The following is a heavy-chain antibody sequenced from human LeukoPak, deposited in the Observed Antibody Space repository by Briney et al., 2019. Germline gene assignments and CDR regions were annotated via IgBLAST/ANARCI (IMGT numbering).Heavy chain of an antibody. CDR2: LNADGNSI. CDR3: AGAYSAYDPFDY. CDR1: GFTDSSNY. J-gene: IGHJ4*02. V-gene: IGHV3-74*01. D-gene: IGHD5-12*01. Sequence: TGGSLRLSCAASGFTDSSNYMSWVRQAPGKGLVWVSRLNADGNSITYADSVRGRFTISRDNAKNTVHLQMNSLRVEDTAIYFCAGAYSAYDPFDYWGQGILVTVSS.